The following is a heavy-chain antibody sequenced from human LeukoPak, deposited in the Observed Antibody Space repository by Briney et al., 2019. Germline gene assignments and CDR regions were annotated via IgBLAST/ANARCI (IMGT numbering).Heavy chain of an antibody. CDR3: ARDLYYGSGNRY. J-gene: IGHJ4*02. CDR1: GISFSNYS. D-gene: IGHD3-10*01. V-gene: IGHV3-21*04. Sequence: GGSLRLSCAASGISFSNYSMNWVRQAPGKGLEWVSLISSSSRFIYYGDSVKGRFTISRDNAKKSLYLQMNSLRAEDTAVYYCARDLYYGSGNRYWGQGTLVTVSS. CDR2: ISSSSRFI.